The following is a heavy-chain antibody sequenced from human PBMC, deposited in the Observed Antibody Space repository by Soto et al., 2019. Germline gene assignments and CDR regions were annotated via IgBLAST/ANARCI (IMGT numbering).Heavy chain of an antibody. CDR1: GYDFTAYD. D-gene: IGHD5-12*01. CDR3: ATSEGRDGYSFDY. V-gene: IGHV1-8*02. Sequence: ASVKFSCKSSGYDFTAYDINWVRQASGQGLEWMGWMNPINGATGSARRFQGRVSMTRNTATGTAYLELSSLTSEDTAVYYCATSEGRDGYSFDYWGPGTLVTVSS. J-gene: IGHJ4*02. CDR2: MNPINGAT.